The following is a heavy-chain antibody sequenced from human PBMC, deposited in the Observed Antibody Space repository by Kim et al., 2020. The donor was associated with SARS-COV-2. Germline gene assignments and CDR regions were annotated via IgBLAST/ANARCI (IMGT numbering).Heavy chain of an antibody. Sequence: GGSLRLSCAASGFTFSSYSMNWVRQAPGKGLEWVSYISSSSSTIYYADSVKGRFTISRDNAKNSLYLQMNSLRAEDTAVYYCARAYGRKRGYSYGYPLYYFDYWGQGTLVTVSS. V-gene: IGHV3-48*04. CDR2: ISSSSSTI. J-gene: IGHJ4*02. CDR3: ARAYGRKRGYSYGYPLYYFDY. D-gene: IGHD5-18*01. CDR1: GFTFSSYS.